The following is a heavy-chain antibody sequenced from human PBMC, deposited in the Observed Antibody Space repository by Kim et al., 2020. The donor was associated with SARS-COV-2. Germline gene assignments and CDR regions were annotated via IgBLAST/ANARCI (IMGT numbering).Heavy chain of an antibody. CDR2: IYHSGST. J-gene: IGHJ6*02. V-gene: IGHV4-38-2*02. CDR3: AREIAAAGTRYYGMDV. D-gene: IGHD6-13*01. Sequence: SETLSLTCTVSGYSISSGYYWGWIRQPPGKGLEWIGSIYHSGSTYYNPSLKSRVTISVDTSKNQFSLKLSSVTAADTAVYYCAREIAAAGTRYYGMDVWGQGTTVTVSS. CDR1: GYSISSGYY.